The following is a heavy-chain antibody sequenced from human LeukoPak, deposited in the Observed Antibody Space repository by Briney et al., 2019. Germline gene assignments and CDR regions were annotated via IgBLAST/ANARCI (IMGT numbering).Heavy chain of an antibody. CDR1: GFTFSSSA. CDR3: VKQYVDI. V-gene: IGHV3-23*01. Sequence: GGSLRLSCAASGFTFSSSAMSWVRQAPGKGLEWVSAISNNGGYTYYADSVQGRFTISRDNSRDTLYLQMNSLRDEDTAVYYCVKQYVDIWGQGTLVIVSS. CDR2: ISNNGGYT. J-gene: IGHJ5*02.